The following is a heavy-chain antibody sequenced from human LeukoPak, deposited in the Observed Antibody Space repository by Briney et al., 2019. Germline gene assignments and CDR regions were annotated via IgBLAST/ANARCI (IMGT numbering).Heavy chain of an antibody. CDR2: ISASGANT. CDR3: VKDRCDHSTCPEV. D-gene: IGHD2-2*01. J-gene: IGHJ4*02. CDR1: GFTFSTYA. Sequence: GGSLRLSCTASGFTFSTYAMTWVRQAPGEGLEWVSGISASGANTIYTDSVKGRFTISRDNSKNTLHLQTSSLRAEDTALYYCVKDRCDHSTCPEVWGQGTLVTVSS. V-gene: IGHV3-23*01.